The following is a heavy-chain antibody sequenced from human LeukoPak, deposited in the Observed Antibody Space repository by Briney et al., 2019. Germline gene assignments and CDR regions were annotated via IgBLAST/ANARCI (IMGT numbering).Heavy chain of an antibody. CDR3: ARGGGYCGGDCYGIDY. CDR1: GFTFSSFV. V-gene: IGHV3-21*06. CDR2: ISSSSSYI. Sequence: GGSLRLSCAASGFTFSSFVMKWVRQAPGKGLEWVSAISSSSSYIYYADSVKGRFTISRDNAKNSLFLQMNSLRAEDTAVYYCARGGGYCGGDCYGIDYWGQGILVTVSS. D-gene: IGHD2-21*01. J-gene: IGHJ4*02.